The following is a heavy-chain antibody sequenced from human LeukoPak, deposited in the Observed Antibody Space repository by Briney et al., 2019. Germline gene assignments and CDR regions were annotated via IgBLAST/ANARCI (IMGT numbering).Heavy chain of an antibody. Sequence: SETLSLTCTVSGGSISSGGYYWSWIRQPPGKGLEWIGHIYHSGSTYYNPSLKSRVTISVDRSKNQFSLKLSSVTAADTAVYYCARVSLTFTIFGVVIFDYWGQGTLVTVSS. V-gene: IGHV4-30-2*01. J-gene: IGHJ4*02. D-gene: IGHD3-3*01. CDR2: IYHSGST. CDR1: GGSISSGGYY. CDR3: ARVSLTFTIFGVVIFDY.